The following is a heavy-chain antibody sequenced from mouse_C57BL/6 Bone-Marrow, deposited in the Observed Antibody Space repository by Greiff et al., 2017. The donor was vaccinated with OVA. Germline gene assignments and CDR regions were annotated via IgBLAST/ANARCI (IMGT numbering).Heavy chain of an antibody. CDR2: ISAGGSYT. CDR3: ARGGGYYYGSSPFAY. Sequence: EVHLVESGGGLVKPGGSLKLSCAASGFTFSSYAMSWVRQTPEKRLEWVATISAGGSYTYYPDNVKGRFTMSRDNAKNNLYLQMSHLKSEDTAMYYCARGGGYYYGSSPFAYWGQGTLVTVSA. D-gene: IGHD1-1*01. V-gene: IGHV5-4*01. CDR1: GFTFSSYA. J-gene: IGHJ3*01.